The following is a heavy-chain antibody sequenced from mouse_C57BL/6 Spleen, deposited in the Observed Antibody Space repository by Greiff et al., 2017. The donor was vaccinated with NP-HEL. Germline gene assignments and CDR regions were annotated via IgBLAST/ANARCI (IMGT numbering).Heavy chain of an antibody. CDR3: AREGITTVD. V-gene: IGHV1-82*01. CDR2: IYPGDGDT. CDR1: GYAFSSSW. Sequence: VQLQESGPELVKPGASVKISCKASGYAFSSSWMNWVKQRPGKGLEWMGRIYPGDGDTNYNGKFKGKATLTADKSSSTAYMQLSSLTSEDSAVYFCAREGITTVDWGQGTTLTVSS. D-gene: IGHD1-1*01. J-gene: IGHJ2*01.